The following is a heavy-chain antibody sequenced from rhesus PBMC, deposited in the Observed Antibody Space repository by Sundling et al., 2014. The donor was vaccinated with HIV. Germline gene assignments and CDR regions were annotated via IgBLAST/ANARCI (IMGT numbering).Heavy chain of an antibody. CDR3: AREWGFDGGSYGADY. D-gene: IGHD4-29*01. V-gene: IGHV4-65*02. J-gene: IGHJ4*01. Sequence: QVQVQGSGPGLVKPSETLSLTCAVSDGSFNTGNWWACIRQSPGKGLEWIGSIYDRTGRTYYNPSLKNRVTISKDTSKNHFSLKLNSLTAADTAVYYCAREWGFDGGSYGADYWGQGVLVTVSS. CDR1: DGSFNTGNW. CDR2: IYDRTGRT.